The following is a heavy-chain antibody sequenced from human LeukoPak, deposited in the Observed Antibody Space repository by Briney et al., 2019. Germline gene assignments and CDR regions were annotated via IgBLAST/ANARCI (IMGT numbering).Heavy chain of an antibody. D-gene: IGHD6-19*01. CDR2: ISGSGDRT. J-gene: IGHJ4*02. Sequence: GGSLRLSCAASEFTFSSYAMSWVRQAPGKGLEKGLEWVSAISGSGDRTYYADSVKGRFTSSRDNSQNTLYLQMNSLRAEDTAVYYCARGYSSGWYWGQGTLVTVSS. V-gene: IGHV3-23*01. CDR1: EFTFSSYA. CDR3: ARGYSSGWY.